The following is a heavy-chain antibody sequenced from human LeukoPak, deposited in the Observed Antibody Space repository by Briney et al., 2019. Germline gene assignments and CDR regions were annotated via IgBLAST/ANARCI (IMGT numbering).Heavy chain of an antibody. V-gene: IGHV3-7*01. D-gene: IGHD3-22*01. Sequence: SGGSLRLSCAASGFSFGSFWMTWIRQAPGKGLEWVGHINEDGSQTNYIDSVTGRFTISRDNTKDSLYLQMNSLRAEDTAVYYCARDKKKRYYYDSSGEIDYWGQGTLSPSPQ. J-gene: IGHJ4*02. CDR2: INEDGSQT. CDR1: GFSFGSFW. CDR3: ARDKKKRYYYDSSGEIDY.